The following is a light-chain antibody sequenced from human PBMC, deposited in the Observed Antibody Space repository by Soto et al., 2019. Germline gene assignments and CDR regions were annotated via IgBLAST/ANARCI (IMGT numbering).Light chain of an antibody. Sequence: EIVLTHSPATLSLSPCERAALSCRASQSINRHLAWYRQKPGQAPRLLIYDASTRATGIPARFSGSGSGTEFTLTISSLQSEDFAVYYCQQYNNWPITFGQGTRLEIK. V-gene: IGKV3-15*01. J-gene: IGKJ5*01. CDR3: QQYNNWPIT. CDR1: QSINRH. CDR2: DAS.